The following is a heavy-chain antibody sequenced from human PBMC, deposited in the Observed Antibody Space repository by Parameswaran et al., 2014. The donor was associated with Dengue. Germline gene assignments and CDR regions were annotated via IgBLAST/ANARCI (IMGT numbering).Heavy chain of an antibody. Sequence: WIRQPPGKGLEWIGNIYYTGRTSYNPSLKSRVTISIDTSKNQFSVKLSSVTAADTAVYYCARRNEDLLWFGELFSFDYWGQGTLVTVSS. CDR3: ARRNEDLLWFGELFSFDY. V-gene: IGHV4-39*01. D-gene: IGHD3-10*01. J-gene: IGHJ4*02. CDR2: IYYTGRT.